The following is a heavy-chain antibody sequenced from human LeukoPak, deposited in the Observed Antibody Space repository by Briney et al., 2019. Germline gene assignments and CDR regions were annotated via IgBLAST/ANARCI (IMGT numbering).Heavy chain of an antibody. CDR3: ARVGLGDSSGYIHQQY. J-gene: IGHJ4*02. V-gene: IGHV3-21*01. CDR1: GFTFSSYS. D-gene: IGHD3-22*01. Sequence: RGSLSHSCAASGFTFSSYSMNWVRQAPGKGLEWVSSISSSSSYIYYADSVKGRFTISRDNAKNSLYLQMNSLRAEDTAVYYCARVGLGDSSGYIHQQYWGQGTLVTVSS. CDR2: ISSSSSYI.